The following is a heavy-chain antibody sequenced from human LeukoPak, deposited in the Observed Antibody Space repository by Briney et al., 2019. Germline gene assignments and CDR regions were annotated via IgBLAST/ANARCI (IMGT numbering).Heavy chain of an antibody. CDR3: ARAYSSSWYYMDV. J-gene: IGHJ6*03. V-gene: IGHV4-4*07. D-gene: IGHD6-13*01. CDR1: GGSIRSYY. CDR2: IYTTGSTNYNPSLKGST. Sequence: PSETLSLTCTVTGGSIRSYYWSWIRQPAGKGLEWIGRIYTTGSTNYNPSLKGSTNYNPSLKSRVTISVDTSKNQFSLKLSSVTAADTAVYYCARAYSSSWYYMDVWGKGTTVTVSS.